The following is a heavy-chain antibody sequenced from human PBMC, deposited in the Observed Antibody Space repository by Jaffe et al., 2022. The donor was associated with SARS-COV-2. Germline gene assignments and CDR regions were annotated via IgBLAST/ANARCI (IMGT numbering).Heavy chain of an antibody. D-gene: IGHD2-15*01. CDR1: GFTLRSEV. V-gene: IGHV3-23*01. Sequence: EEHLLESGGGLAQPGGSLRLSCAVSGFTLRSEVMAWVRQAPGKGLEWVSGITVGGDGTYYGDSVKGRFTISKDNSKNTLYLQMNSLRAEDTAIYYCARLGCINCRATSLRGGMDVWGQGTTVTVSS. CDR3: ARLGCINCRATSLRGGMDV. J-gene: IGHJ6*02. CDR2: ITVGGDGT.